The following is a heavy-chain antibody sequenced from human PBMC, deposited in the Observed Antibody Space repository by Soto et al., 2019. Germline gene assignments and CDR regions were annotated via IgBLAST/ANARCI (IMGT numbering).Heavy chain of an antibody. J-gene: IGHJ6*02. CDR1: GGSISGYY. V-gene: IGHV4-39*01. D-gene: IGHD6-13*01. CDR3: ARQGSSSSWYDYYYYGMDV. Sequence: SETLSLTCTVSGGSISGYYWGWIRQPPGKGLEWIGSIYYSGSTYYNPSLKSRVTISVDTSKNQFSLKLSSVTAADTAVYYCARQGSSSSWYDYYYYGMDVWGQGTTVTVSS. CDR2: IYYSGST.